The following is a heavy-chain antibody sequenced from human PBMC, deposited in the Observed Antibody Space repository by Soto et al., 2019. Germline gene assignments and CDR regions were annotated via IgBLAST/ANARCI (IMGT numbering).Heavy chain of an antibody. Sequence: ASVKVSCKASGYTFTGYYMHWVRQAPGQGLEWMGWINPNSGGTNYAQKFQGRVTMTRDTSISTAYMELSRLRSDDTAVYYCARGSGGGLYDFWSGYLSSCGMDVWGQGTTVTVSS. CDR2: INPNSGGT. D-gene: IGHD3-3*01. V-gene: IGHV1-2*02. J-gene: IGHJ6*02. CDR3: ARGSGGGLYDFWSGYLSSCGMDV. CDR1: GYTFTGYY.